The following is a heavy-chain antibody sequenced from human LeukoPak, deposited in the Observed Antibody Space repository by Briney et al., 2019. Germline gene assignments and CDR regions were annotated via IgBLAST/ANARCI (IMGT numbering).Heavy chain of an antibody. Sequence: ASVKVSCKASGYTFTSYYMHWVRQAPGQGLAWMGWISAYNGNTNYAQKLQGRVTMTTDTSTSAAYMELRSLRSDDTAVYYCARYIVVVTAVDYWGQGTLVTVSS. CDR1: GYTFTSYY. V-gene: IGHV1-18*04. D-gene: IGHD2-21*02. CDR2: ISAYNGNT. CDR3: ARYIVVVTAVDY. J-gene: IGHJ4*02.